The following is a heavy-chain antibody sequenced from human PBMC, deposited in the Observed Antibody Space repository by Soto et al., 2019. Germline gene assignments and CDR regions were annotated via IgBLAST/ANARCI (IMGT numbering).Heavy chain of an antibody. CDR3: GRGIFRGVKSWFDP. J-gene: IGHJ5*02. D-gene: IGHD3-10*01. CDR1: GGSISSGGYS. V-gene: IGHV4-30-2*01. Sequence: QLQLQESGSGLVKPSQTLSLTCAVSGGSISSGGYSWSWIRQPPGKALEWIGYIYHSGSTYYNPSLKCRGTISVDRSQNQFSPKLSSVTAADTAVYYCGRGIFRGVKSWFDPWGQGTLVTVSS. CDR2: IYHSGST.